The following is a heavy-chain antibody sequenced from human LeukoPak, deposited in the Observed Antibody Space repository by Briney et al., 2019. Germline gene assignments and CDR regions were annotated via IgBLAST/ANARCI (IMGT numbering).Heavy chain of an antibody. CDR2: ITGSGGST. V-gene: IGHV3-23*01. CDR1: GFTFNNYA. Sequence: GGSLRLSCAASGFTFNNYAMSWVRQAPGKGLEWVSTITGSGGSTYYADSVKGRFTISRDNSKNTLYPQMSSLRAEDTAVYYCAKHSSAVAAPFDFWGQGTLVTVSS. D-gene: IGHD6-19*01. J-gene: IGHJ4*02. CDR3: AKHSSAVAAPFDF.